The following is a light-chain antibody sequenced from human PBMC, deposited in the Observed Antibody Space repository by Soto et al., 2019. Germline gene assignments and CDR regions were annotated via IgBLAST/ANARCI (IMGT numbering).Light chain of an antibody. Sequence: EIVLTQSPGTLSLSPGERATLSCRASQSVSSNVAWYQQIPGQTPRLLIYGASTRATGIPARFSGSGSGTDFTLTISSLEPEDFAVYYCQQRSHGLTFGGGTKVDIK. CDR3: QQRSHGLT. V-gene: IGKV3-11*01. J-gene: IGKJ4*01. CDR1: QSVSSN. CDR2: GAS.